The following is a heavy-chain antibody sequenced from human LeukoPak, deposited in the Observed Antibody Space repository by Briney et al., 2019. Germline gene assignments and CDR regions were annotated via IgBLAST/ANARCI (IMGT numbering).Heavy chain of an antibody. J-gene: IGHJ5*02. D-gene: IGHD2-2*01. Sequence: GGSLRLSCAASGFTFSSYSMNWVRQAPGKGLEWVSAISGSGGSTYYADSVKGRFTISRDNSKDTLYLQMNSLRAEDTAVYYCAKKEGVSTSLGWFDPWGQGTLVTVSS. CDR2: ISGSGGST. CDR3: AKKEGVSTSLGWFDP. V-gene: IGHV3-23*01. CDR1: GFTFSSYS.